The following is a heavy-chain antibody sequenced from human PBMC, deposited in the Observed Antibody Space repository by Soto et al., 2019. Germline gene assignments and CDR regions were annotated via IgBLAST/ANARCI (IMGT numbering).Heavy chain of an antibody. CDR3: ASVEYSIRRAFDY. Sequence: SLRLSCAASGFTFSSYGMHWVRQAPGKGLEWVAVIWYDGSNKYYADSVKGRFTISRDNSKNTLYLQMNSLRAEDTAVYYCASVEYSIRRAFDYWGQGTLVTVSS. D-gene: IGHD6-6*01. CDR2: IWYDGSNK. J-gene: IGHJ4*02. CDR1: GFTFSSYG. V-gene: IGHV3-33*01.